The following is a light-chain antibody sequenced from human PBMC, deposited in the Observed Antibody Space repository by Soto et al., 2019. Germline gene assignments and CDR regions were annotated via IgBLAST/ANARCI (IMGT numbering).Light chain of an antibody. V-gene: IGLV4-69*01. J-gene: IGLJ2*01. CDR1: SRHSSYA. Sequence: QSVLTQSPSASASLGASVKLTCTLRSRHSSYAIAWHQQQPEKGPRYLMKLNSDGSHSKGDGIPDRFSGSSSGAERYLTISSLQSEDEADYYCQTWGTGIQVFGGGTKVTVL. CDR3: QTWGTGIQV. CDR2: LNSDGSH.